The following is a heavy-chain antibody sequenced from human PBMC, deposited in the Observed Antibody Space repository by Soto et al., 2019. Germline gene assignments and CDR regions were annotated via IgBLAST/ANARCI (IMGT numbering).Heavy chain of an antibody. D-gene: IGHD2-2*01. V-gene: IGHV1-69*12. Sequence: QVQLVQSGAEVKKPGSSVKVSCKASGGTFSSYAISWVRQAPGQGLEWMGGIIPIFGTANYAQKFQGRVTITADESTSTAYMELSSLRSEDTAVYYCARDCISTSCYWRSFWFDPWGQGTLVTVSS. CDR2: IIPIFGTA. CDR1: GGTFSSYA. J-gene: IGHJ5*02. CDR3: ARDCISTSCYWRSFWFDP.